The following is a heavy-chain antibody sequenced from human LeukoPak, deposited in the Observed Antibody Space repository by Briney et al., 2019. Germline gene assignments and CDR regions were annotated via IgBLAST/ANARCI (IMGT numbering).Heavy chain of an antibody. CDR3: ARDALYCSSTSCYRYWYFDL. V-gene: IGHV4-4*07. J-gene: IGHJ2*01. Sequence: SETLSLTCTVSGGSISGYYWNWIRQPAGKGLEWIGRIYTSGNTNYNPSLKSRVTMSVDTSKNQFSLKLSSVTAADTAVYYCARDALYCSSTSCYRYWYFDLWGRGTLVTVSS. D-gene: IGHD2-2*01. CDR1: GGSISGYY. CDR2: IYTSGNT.